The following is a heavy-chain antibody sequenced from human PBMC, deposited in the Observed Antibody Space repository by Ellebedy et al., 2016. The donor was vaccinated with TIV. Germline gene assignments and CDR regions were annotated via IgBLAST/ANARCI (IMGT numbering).Heavy chain of an antibody. CDR1: GYTLTELS. CDR3: ATDLSPYRIYYDSSGPGGFGY. CDR2: FDPEDGET. J-gene: IGHJ4*02. D-gene: IGHD3-22*01. Sequence: ASVKVSXXVSGYTLTELSMHWVRQAPGKGLEWMGGFDPEDGETIYAQKFQGRVTMTEDTSTDTAYMELSSLRSEDTAVYYCATDLSPYRIYYDSSGPGGFGYWGQGTLVTVSS. V-gene: IGHV1-24*01.